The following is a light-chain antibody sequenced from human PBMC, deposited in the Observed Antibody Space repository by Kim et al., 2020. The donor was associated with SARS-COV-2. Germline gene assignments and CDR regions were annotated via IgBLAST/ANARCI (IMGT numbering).Light chain of an antibody. CDR3: QQSYSTHVT. CDR2: AAS. CDR1: QSISSY. Sequence: DIQMTQSPSSLSASVGDRVTITCRASQSISSYLNWYQQKPGKAPKLLIYAASSLQSGVPSRFSGSGSGTEFTLTISSLQPEDFATYYWQQSYSTHVTFGQGTKLEI. V-gene: IGKV1-39*01. J-gene: IGKJ2*01.